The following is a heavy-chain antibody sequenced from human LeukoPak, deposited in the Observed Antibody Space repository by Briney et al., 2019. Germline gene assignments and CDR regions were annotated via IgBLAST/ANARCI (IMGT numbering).Heavy chain of an antibody. V-gene: IGHV3-21*01. J-gene: IGHJ3*02. D-gene: IGHD3-3*01. CDR1: GFTFSSYS. Sequence: GGSLRLSCAASGFTFSSYSMNWVRQAPGKGLEWVSSISSSSSYIYYADSVKGRFTISRDNAKNSLYLQMNSLRAEDTAVYYCAREILHDFWSGYSALPDAFDIWGQGTMVTVSS. CDR3: AREILHDFWSGYSALPDAFDI. CDR2: ISSSSSYI.